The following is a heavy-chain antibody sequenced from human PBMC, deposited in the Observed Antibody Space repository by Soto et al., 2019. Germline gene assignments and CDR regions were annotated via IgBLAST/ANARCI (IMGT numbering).Heavy chain of an antibody. CDR2: IYYSGST. J-gene: IGHJ5*02. Sequence: SETLSLTCTVSGGSISSSSYYWGWIRQPPGKGLEWIGSIYYSGSTYYNPSLKSRVTISVDTSKNQFSLKLSSVTAADTAVYYCASRYGKNWFDPWGQGTLVTVSS. D-gene: IGHD3-9*01. V-gene: IGHV4-39*01. CDR3: ASRYGKNWFDP. CDR1: GGSISSSSYY.